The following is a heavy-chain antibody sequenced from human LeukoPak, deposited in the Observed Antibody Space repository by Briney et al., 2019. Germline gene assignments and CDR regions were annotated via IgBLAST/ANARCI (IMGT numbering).Heavy chain of an antibody. J-gene: IGHJ4*02. V-gene: IGHV4-38-2*01. CDR1: GYSISSGYY. Sequence: SETLSLTCAVSGYSISSGYYWGWIRQPPGKGLEWIGSIYHSGSTYYNTSLKSRVTISVDTSKNQFSLKLSSVTAADTAVYYCAGIFPVVVGYWGQGTLVTVSS. CDR3: AGIFPVVVGY. CDR2: IYHSGST. D-gene: IGHD2-21*01.